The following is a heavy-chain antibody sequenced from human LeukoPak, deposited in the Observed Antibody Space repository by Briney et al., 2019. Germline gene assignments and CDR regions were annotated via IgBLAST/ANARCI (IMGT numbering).Heavy chain of an antibody. V-gene: IGHV3-48*02. J-gene: IGHJ4*02. Sequence: PGGSLRLPCAASGFTFGSYSMNWVRQAPGKGLEWVSCISPSSSAIYYADSVKGRFTISRDNAKNSLYLQMNSLRDEDTAVYYCAPTRVVVPIWGQGTLVTVSS. CDR1: GFTFGSYS. CDR2: ISPSSSAI. D-gene: IGHD3-22*01. CDR3: APTRVVVPI.